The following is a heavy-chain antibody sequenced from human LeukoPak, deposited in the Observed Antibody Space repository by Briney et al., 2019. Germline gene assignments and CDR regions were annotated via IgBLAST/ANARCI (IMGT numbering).Heavy chain of an antibody. CDR1: GYTFTSNY. Sequence: ASVKVSCKASGYTFTSNYMHWVRQAPAQGLEWMGIINPSGGSTSYAQKFQGRVTMTRDMSTSTVYMELSSLRSEDTAVYYCAREAGSGSYFDYWGQGTLVTVSS. D-gene: IGHD3-10*01. J-gene: IGHJ4*02. V-gene: IGHV1-46*01. CDR2: INPSGGST. CDR3: AREAGSGSYFDY.